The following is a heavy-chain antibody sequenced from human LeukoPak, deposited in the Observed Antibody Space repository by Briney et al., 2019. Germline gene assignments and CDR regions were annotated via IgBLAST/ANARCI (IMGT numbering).Heavy chain of an antibody. Sequence: PSETLTLTCAVSGGSISSGGYSWSWIRQPPGKGLEWIGYIYHSGSTYYNPSLKSRVTISVDRSKNQFSLKLSSVTAADTAVYYCARDIAGGAFDIWGQGTMVTVPS. CDR2: IYHSGST. CDR3: ARDIAGGAFDI. CDR1: GGSISSGGYS. J-gene: IGHJ3*02. V-gene: IGHV4-30-2*01. D-gene: IGHD2-15*01.